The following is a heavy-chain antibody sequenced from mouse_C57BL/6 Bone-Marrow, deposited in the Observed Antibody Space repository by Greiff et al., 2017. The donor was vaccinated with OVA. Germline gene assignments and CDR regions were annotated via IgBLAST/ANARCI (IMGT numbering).Heavy chain of an antibody. CDR3: TPYYYGSSPFAY. Sequence: EVKLMESGGGLVQPGGSMKLSCAASGFTFSGAWMDWVRQSPEKGLEWVAEIRNKANNHATYYAVYVKGRFTISRDESKSSVYLQMHSLRAEDTGIYYCTPYYYGSSPFAYWGQGTLVTVSA. CDR1: GFTFSGAW. V-gene: IGHV6-6*01. CDR2: IRNKANNHAT. D-gene: IGHD1-1*01. J-gene: IGHJ3*01.